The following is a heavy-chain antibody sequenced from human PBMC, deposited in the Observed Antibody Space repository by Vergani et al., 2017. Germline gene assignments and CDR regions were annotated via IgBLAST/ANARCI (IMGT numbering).Heavy chain of an antibody. CDR2: ISWNSGAV. D-gene: IGHD5-12*01. V-gene: IGHV3-9*01. Sequence: VDLVESGGGLAQPGGSLRLSCEASGITFWKFGMHWVRQGPGKGLEWVSGISWNSGAVDYADSVRGRFTISRDNAKNSLFLEMNSLRFEDTAIYFCTKGSVYYHDSAGHGYDPYTGFELWGQGTLVTVSS. J-gene: IGHJ3*01. CDR3: TKGSVYYHDSAGHGYDPYTGFEL. CDR1: GITFWKFG.